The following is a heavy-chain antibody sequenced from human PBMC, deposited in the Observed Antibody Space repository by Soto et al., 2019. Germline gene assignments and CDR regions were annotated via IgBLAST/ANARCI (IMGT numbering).Heavy chain of an antibody. Sequence: GGSLRLSCAASGFTFSTYWMSWVRRAPGKGLEWVAHIKQDGSDMYYVDSVKGRFTISRDNAQNSLFLQMNSLRVEDTAVYYWLRNYYGGNTELGYCGQVSQVTVSS. CDR3: LRNYYGGNTELGY. D-gene: IGHD4-17*01. V-gene: IGHV3-7*04. J-gene: IGHJ4*02. CDR1: GFTFSTYW. CDR2: IKQDGSDM.